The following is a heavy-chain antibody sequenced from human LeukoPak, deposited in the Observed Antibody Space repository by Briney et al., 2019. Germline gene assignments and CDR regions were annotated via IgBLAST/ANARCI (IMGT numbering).Heavy chain of an antibody. CDR3: ARALGGGYPKGIFY. J-gene: IGHJ4*02. D-gene: IGHD5-12*01. CDR1: GGSISSYY. CDR2: IYYSGST. V-gene: IGHV4-59*01. Sequence: SETLSLTCTVSGGSISSYYWSWIRQPPGKGLEWIGYIYYSGSTNYNPSLKSRVTISVDTSKNQFSLKLSSVTAADTAVYYCARALGGGYPKGIFYWGQGTLVTVSS.